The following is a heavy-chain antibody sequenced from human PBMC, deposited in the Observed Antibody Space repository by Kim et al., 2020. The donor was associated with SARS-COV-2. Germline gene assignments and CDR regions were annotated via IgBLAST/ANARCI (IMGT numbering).Heavy chain of an antibody. J-gene: IGHJ4*02. Sequence: GGSLRLSCAASGFTFSSYSMNWVRQAPGKGLEWVSYISSSSSTIYYADSVKGRFTISRDNAKNSLYLQMNSLRDEDTAVYYCARVGRGVEYYGSGSYVDYWGQGTLVTVSS. CDR1: GFTFSSYS. D-gene: IGHD3-10*01. V-gene: IGHV3-48*02. CDR2: ISSSSSTI. CDR3: ARVGRGVEYYGSGSYVDY.